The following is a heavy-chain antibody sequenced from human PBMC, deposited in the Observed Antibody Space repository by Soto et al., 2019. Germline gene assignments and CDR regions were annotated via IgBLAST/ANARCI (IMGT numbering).Heavy chain of an antibody. D-gene: IGHD3-10*01. CDR1: GFTFSSYS. V-gene: IGHV3-48*01. Sequence: PGGSLRLSCAASGFTFSSYSMNWVRQAPGKGLEWVSYISSSSSTIYYADSVKGRFTISRDNAKNSLYLQMNSLRAEYTAVYYCAARRGSRINWLDPWGQGTLVTVSS. CDR2: ISSSSSTI. CDR3: AARRGSRINWLDP. J-gene: IGHJ5*02.